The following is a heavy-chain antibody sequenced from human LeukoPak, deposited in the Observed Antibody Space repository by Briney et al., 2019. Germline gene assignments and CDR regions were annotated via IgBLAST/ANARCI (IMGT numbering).Heavy chain of an antibody. CDR1: GFTFSSYG. CDR2: ISYDGSNK. D-gene: IGHD6-13*01. Sequence: GRSLRLSCAASGFTFSSYGIHWVRQAPGKGLEWVAVISYDGSNKYYADPVKGRFTISRDNSKNTLYLQMNSLRAEDTAVYYCAKGGYSSSWYGSFDYWGQGTLVTVSS. CDR3: AKGGYSSSWYGSFDY. V-gene: IGHV3-30*18. J-gene: IGHJ4*02.